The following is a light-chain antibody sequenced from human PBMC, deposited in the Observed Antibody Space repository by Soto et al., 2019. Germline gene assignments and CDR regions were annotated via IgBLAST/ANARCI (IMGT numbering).Light chain of an antibody. V-gene: IGLV2-14*01. Sequence: QSVLTHPASVSGSPGQSITISCTGTSSDVGGYNYVSWYQQHPGKAPKLMIYEVSNRPSGVSNRFSGSKSGNTASLTISGLHAEDEADYYCSSYTSSSTYYVFGTGTKVTVL. CDR2: EVS. J-gene: IGLJ1*01. CDR3: SSYTSSSTYYV. CDR1: SSDVGGYNY.